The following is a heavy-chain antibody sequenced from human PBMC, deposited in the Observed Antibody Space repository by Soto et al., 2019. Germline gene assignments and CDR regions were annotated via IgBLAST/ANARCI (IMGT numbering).Heavy chain of an antibody. CDR3: ARRDTVTTMFFDY. CDR2: IYYSGST. J-gene: IGHJ4*02. D-gene: IGHD4-17*01. CDR1: GGSISSGGYY. Sequence: QVQLQESGPGLVKPSQTLSLTCTVSGGSISSGGYYWSWIRQHPGKGLEWIGYIYYSGSTYYNPSLKSRVTISVATSKNQSSLKLSSVTAADTAVYYCARRDTVTTMFFDYWGQGTLVTVSS. V-gene: IGHV4-31*03.